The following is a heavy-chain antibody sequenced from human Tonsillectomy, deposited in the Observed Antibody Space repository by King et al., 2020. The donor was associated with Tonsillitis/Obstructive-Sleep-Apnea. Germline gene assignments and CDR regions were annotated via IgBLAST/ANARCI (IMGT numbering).Heavy chain of an antibody. CDR1: GFTFSSYA. CDR3: ARDSPNYYYYMDV. Sequence: VQLVESGGGVVQPGRSLRLSCAASGFTFSSYAMHWVRQAPGKGLEWVAVISYDGSNKYYADSVKGRFTISRDNSKNTLYLQTNSLRAEDTAVYYCARDSPNYYYYMDV. V-gene: IGHV3-30*01. J-gene: IGHJ6*03. CDR2: ISYDGSNK.